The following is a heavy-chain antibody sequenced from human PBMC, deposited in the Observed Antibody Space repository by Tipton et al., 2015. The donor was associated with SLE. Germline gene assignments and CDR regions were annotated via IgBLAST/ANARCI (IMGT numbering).Heavy chain of an antibody. J-gene: IGHJ4*02. CDR2: INHSGST. D-gene: IGHD7-27*01. CDR3: ARGTGKFDY. V-gene: IGHV4-34*01. CDR1: GGSFSGYY. Sequence: TLSLTCAVYGGSFSGYYWSWIRQPPGKGLEWIGEINHSGSTNYNPSLKGRVTISVDTSKNQFSLKLSSVTAADTAVYYCARGTGKFDYWGQGTLVTVSS.